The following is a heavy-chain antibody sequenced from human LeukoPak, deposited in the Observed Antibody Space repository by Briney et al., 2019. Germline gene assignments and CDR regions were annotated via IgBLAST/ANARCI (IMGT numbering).Heavy chain of an antibody. CDR3: ARDRGYTRTNTDGYPVFDL. CDR1: GFTFTTFW. J-gene: IGHJ4*03. CDR2: INEDGSEE. D-gene: IGHD5-24*01. Sequence: KTGGSLRLSCVASGFTFTTFWMAWVRQAPGKGLEWVANINEDGSEERYVDSVKGRFSISRDNVNNALYLQMDNLRVEDTGVYYCARDRGYTRTNTDGYPVFDLWGQGTLVTVSS. V-gene: IGHV3-7*01.